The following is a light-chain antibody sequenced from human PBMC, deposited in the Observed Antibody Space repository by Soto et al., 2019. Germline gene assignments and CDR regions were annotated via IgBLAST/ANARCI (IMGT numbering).Light chain of an antibody. Sequence: IQMTKSPSSLSASVGDGVTITCRAGQYIGRYLNWYQQKPGKAPKLLIYAASSLHSGVPSRFSGSGSGTDFTLTISSLQPEDFATYSCQQTYRTPLTFGGGTKVDIK. J-gene: IGKJ4*01. CDR3: QQTYRTPLT. CDR2: AAS. V-gene: IGKV1-39*01. CDR1: QYIGRY.